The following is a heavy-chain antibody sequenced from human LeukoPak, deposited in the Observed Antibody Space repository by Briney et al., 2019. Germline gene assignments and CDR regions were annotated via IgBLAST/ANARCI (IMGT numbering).Heavy chain of an antibody. CDR2: IIHGGSA. CDR1: GGSFSGYY. J-gene: IGHJ4*02. Sequence: SETLSLTYAVYGGSFSGYYWTWIRQSPGKGLEWIGEIIHGGSATYNLSLKSRVTISADSSKYQFALQLRSVTAADTAFYYCARGQRAGMSHFDCWGQGTLVTVSS. CDR3: ARGQRAGMSHFDC. D-gene: IGHD1-26*01. V-gene: IGHV4-34*01.